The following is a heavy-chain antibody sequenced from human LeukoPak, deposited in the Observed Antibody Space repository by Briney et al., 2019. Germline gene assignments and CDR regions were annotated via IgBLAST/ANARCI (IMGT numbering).Heavy chain of an antibody. CDR3: AKDDYGDYGGLDY. CDR2: IRGSDSST. V-gene: IGHV3-23*01. Sequence: PGGSLPLSCPASVFPFSTYAMSWVRPAAGRGLAGVSSIRGSDSSTYYADSVKGRFAISRDNSKNTLYLQMNSLRAEDTAVYYCAKDDYGDYGGLDYWGQGTLVTVSS. CDR1: VFPFSTYA. J-gene: IGHJ4*02. D-gene: IGHD4-17*01.